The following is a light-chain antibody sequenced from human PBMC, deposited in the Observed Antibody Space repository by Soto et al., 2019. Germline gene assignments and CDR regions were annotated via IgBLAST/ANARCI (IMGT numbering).Light chain of an antibody. J-gene: IGKJ1*01. CDR1: QSVGGS. Sequence: DIQMTQSPSTLSASVGDRVTITCRASQSVGGSLAWYQQKPRKAPKLLIYDASSLESGVPSRLSGSGSGTEFTLTISSLQPDDFATYYCQQYNSYWTFGQGTKVDIK. CDR2: DAS. CDR3: QQYNSYWT. V-gene: IGKV1-5*01.